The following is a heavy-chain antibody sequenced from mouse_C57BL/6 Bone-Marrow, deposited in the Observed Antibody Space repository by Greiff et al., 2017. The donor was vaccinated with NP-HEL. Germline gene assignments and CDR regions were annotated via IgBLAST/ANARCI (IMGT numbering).Heavy chain of an antibody. CDR2: ISSGGDYI. V-gene: IGHV5-9-1*02. Sequence: EVKLVESGEGLVKPGGSLKLSCAASGFTFSSYAMSWVRQTPEKRLEWVAYISSGGDYIYYADTVKGRFTISRDNARNTLYLQMSSLKSEDTAMYYCTRDPKLHYYAMDYWGQGTSVTVSS. CDR1: GFTFSSYA. J-gene: IGHJ4*01. CDR3: TRDPKLHYYAMDY.